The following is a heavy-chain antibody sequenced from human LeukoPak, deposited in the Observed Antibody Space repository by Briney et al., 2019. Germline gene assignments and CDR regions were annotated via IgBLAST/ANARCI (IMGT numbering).Heavy chain of an antibody. Sequence: SETLSLTCAVYGGSFSGYYWSWIRQPPGKGLEWIGEIYHSGSTNYNPSLKSRVTISVDKSKNQFSLKLSSVTAADTAVYYCAREYSSSWYGYYYYGMDVWGKGTTVTVSS. CDR3: AREYSSSWYGYYYYGMDV. V-gene: IGHV4-34*01. J-gene: IGHJ6*04. CDR2: IYHSGST. D-gene: IGHD6-13*01. CDR1: GGSFSGYY.